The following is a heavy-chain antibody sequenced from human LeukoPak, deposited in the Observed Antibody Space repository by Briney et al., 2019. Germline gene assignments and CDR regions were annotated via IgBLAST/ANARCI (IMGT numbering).Heavy chain of an antibody. CDR3: ASAKSDCSSTSRPFDY. J-gene: IGHJ4*02. D-gene: IGHD2-2*01. CDR1: GFTVSSNY. CDR2: IYSGGST. V-gene: IGHV3-66*02. Sequence: GGSLRLSCAASGFTVSSNYMSWVRQAPGKGLEWVSVIYSGGSTYYADSVKGRFTISRDNSKNTLYLQMNSLRAEDTAVYYCASAKSDCSSTSRPFDYWGQGTLVTVSS.